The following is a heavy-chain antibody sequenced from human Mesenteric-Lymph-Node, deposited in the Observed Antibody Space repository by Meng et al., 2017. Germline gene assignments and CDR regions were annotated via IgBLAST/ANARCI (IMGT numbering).Heavy chain of an antibody. Sequence: GESLKISCAASGFTFSSYWMSWVRQAPGKGLEWVAVMSSDGSNKYYADSVKGRFTISRDISKNTLFLQMSGLAAEDTAVYYCVRDHGVGAINEEDAFDIWGQGTMVTVSS. J-gene: IGHJ3*02. D-gene: IGHD1-26*01. CDR1: GFTFSSYW. CDR3: VRDHGVGAINEEDAFDI. CDR2: MSSDGSNK. V-gene: IGHV3-30*03.